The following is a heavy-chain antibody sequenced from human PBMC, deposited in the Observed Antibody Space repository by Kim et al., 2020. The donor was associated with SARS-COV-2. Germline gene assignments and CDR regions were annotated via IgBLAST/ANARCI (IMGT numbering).Heavy chain of an antibody. CDR3: TRIPAEPSGAF. J-gene: IGHJ3*01. V-gene: IGHV4-31*03. CDR1: GGSMSSGGYY. Sequence: SETLSLTCTVSGGSMSSGGYYWNRHRQVPGKGLDGIVYRSYNGISNYNPPLRSRVLTSVYTSKCQFSLHLSSVTAADTSVFSCTRIPAEPSGAF. CDR2: RSYNGIS. D-gene: IGHD2-15*01.